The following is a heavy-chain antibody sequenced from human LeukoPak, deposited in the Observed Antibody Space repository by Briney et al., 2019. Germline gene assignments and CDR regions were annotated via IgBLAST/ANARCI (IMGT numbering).Heavy chain of an antibody. CDR2: IKQDGSEK. Sequence: GGSLRLSCAASGFTFSSYWMSWVRQAPGKGLEWVANIKQDGSEKYYVDSVKGRFTISRDNATNSLYLQMNSLRAEDTAVYCCARLFPVPAAKLDYWGQGTLVTVSS. CDR1: GFTFSSYW. J-gene: IGHJ4*02. V-gene: IGHV3-7*01. D-gene: IGHD2-2*01. CDR3: ARLFPVPAAKLDY.